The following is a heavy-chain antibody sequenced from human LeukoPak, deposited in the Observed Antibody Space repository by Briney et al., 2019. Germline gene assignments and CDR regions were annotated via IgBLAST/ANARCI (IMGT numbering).Heavy chain of an antibody. D-gene: IGHD3-10*01. CDR1: GFPFSSYG. V-gene: IGHV3-30*18. Sequence: PGGSLRLSCAASGFPFSSYGMHWVRQAPGKGLEWVALTSFDGSNEYHADSVKGRFSISRDNSKNTLYLQMNILRPEDTAVYYCAKAVGFGEAYGMDVWGQGTTVTVFS. CDR3: AKAVGFGEAYGMDV. CDR2: TSFDGSNE. J-gene: IGHJ6*02.